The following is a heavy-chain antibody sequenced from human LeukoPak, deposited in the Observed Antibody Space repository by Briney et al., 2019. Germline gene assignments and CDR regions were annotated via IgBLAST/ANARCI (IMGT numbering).Heavy chain of an antibody. CDR2: MNPNSGNT. Sequence: ASAKVSCKASGYTFTSYDINWVRQATGQGLEWMGWMNPNSGNTGYAQKFQGRVTMTRNTSISTAYMELSSLRSEDTAVYYCARGGKKGRSWLPPVPDYWGQGTLVTVSS. V-gene: IGHV1-8*01. J-gene: IGHJ4*02. D-gene: IGHD6-13*01. CDR3: ARGGKKGRSWLPPVPDY. CDR1: GYTFTSYD.